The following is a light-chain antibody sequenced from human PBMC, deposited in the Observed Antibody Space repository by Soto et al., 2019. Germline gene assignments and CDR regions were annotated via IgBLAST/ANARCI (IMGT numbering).Light chain of an antibody. CDR2: AAS. CDR1: QSISSY. V-gene: IGKV1-39*01. CDR3: QQSYSTPPT. J-gene: IGKJ1*01. Sequence: DIQMTQSPSSLSASVGDRVTITCRASQSISSYLNWYQQKPVKAPKLLIYAASNLQSGVPSRFSGSGSGTDFTLTISSLQPEDFATYYCQQSYSTPPTFGQGTKVEIK.